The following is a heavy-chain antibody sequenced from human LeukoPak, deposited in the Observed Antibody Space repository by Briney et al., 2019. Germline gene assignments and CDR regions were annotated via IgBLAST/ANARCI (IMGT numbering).Heavy chain of an antibody. D-gene: IGHD3-3*01. J-gene: IGHJ6*02. CDR2: IIPIFGTA. CDR1: GGTFSSYA. V-gene: IGHV1-69*01. Sequence: SVKVSFTASGGTFSSYAISWVRQAPGQGLEWMGGIIPIFGTANYAQKFQGRVTITADESTSTAYMELSSLRSEDTAVYYCAKNGAGFLEWSIGEYYYGMDVWGQGTTVTVSS. CDR3: AKNGAGFLEWSIGEYYYGMDV.